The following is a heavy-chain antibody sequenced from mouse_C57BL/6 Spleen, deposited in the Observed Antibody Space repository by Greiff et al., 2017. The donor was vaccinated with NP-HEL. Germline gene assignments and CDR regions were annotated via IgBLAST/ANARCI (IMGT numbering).Heavy chain of an antibody. V-gene: IGHV1-81*01. CDR2: IYPRSGNP. J-gene: IGHJ2*01. CDR3: ARDGRNYYFDY. CDR1: GYTFTSYG. Sequence: QVQLQQSGAELARPGASVKLSCKASGYTFTSYGISWVKQRTGQGLEWIGEIYPRSGNPYYNEKFKGKATLTADKSSSTAYMELRSLTSEDSAVYFCARDGRNYYFDYWGQGTTLTVSS.